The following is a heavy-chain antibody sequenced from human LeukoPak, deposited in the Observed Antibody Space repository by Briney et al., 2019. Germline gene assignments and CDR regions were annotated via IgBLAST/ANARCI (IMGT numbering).Heavy chain of an antibody. Sequence: PGESLRLSCSASGFTFSSYVMHWVRQAPGKGLEYVSGISGDGANTYYADSLKGRFTISRDNPKNTLSVQMTSLRAEDTAVYYCVYQVQGVVKWGQGTLVTVSS. V-gene: IGHV3-64*05. J-gene: IGHJ4*02. CDR3: VYQVQGVVK. D-gene: IGHD3-3*01. CDR2: ISGDGANT. CDR1: GFTFSSYV.